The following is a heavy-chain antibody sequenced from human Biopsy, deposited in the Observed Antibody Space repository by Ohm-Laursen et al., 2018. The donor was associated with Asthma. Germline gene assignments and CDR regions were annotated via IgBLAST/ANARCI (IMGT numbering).Heavy chain of an antibody. D-gene: IGHD3-16*02. J-gene: IGHJ4*02. V-gene: IGHV3-48*01. CDR1: GFTFSSYA. Sequence: SLRLSCTASGFTFSSYAMSWVRQAPGKGLEWVSYISSSSSTIYYADSVKGRFTISRDNSKNTLYLQMNSLRAKDTAVYYCARDLHPTNHLGELSEGFDYWGQGTLVTVSS. CDR3: ARDLHPTNHLGELSEGFDY. CDR2: ISSSSSTI.